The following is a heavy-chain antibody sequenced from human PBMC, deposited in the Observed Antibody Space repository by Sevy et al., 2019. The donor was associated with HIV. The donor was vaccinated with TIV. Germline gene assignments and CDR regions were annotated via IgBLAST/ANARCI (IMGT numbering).Heavy chain of an antibody. Sequence: ASVKVSCKVSGHTLNQLSMHWVRQAPGKGLEWMGRFDPEDGETIYAQRFQGRFTMTEDTSTDTAYMHLSCLRSEDTAVYYCASAREYYEDNSGYFDYWGQGTLVTVSS. V-gene: IGHV1-24*01. CDR2: FDPEDGET. CDR1: GHTLNQLS. D-gene: IGHD3-22*01. CDR3: ASAREYYEDNSGYFDY. J-gene: IGHJ4*02.